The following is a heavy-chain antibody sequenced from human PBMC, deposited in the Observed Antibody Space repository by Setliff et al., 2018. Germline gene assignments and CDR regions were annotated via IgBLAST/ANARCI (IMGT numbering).Heavy chain of an antibody. CDR2: IGHTGSIN. CDR3: VRDLHWGFDY. V-gene: IGHV3-48*03. D-gene: IGHD7-27*01. CDR1: GFTFSSYE. J-gene: IGHJ4*02. Sequence: GGSLRLSCAASGFTFSSYEMNWVRQAPGKGLEWVGNIGHTGSINYNPSLKSRVTISMDTSKNSLFLQMNSLRAEDTAVYYCVRDLHWGFDYWGLGTLVTVSS.